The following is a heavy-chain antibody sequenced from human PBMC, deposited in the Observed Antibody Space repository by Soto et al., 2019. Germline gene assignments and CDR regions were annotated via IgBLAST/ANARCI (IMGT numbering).Heavy chain of an antibody. J-gene: IGHJ3*02. CDR3: ARASRPITMIVVLTPDAFDI. V-gene: IGHV1-69*13. Sequence: GASVKVSCKASGGTFSSYAISWVRQAPGQGLEWMGGIIPIFGTANYAQKFQGRVTITADESTSTAYMELSSLRSEDTAVYYCARASRPITMIVVLTPDAFDIWGQGTMVTVSS. D-gene: IGHD3-22*01. CDR1: GGTFSSYA. CDR2: IIPIFGTA.